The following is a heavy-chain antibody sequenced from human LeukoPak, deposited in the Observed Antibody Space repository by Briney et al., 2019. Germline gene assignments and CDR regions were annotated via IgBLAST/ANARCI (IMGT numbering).Heavy chain of an antibody. Sequence: PSETLSLTCAVYGGSFSGYYWSWIRQPPGKGLEWIGEINHSGSTNYNPSLKSRVTISVDTSKNQFSLKLSSVTAADTAVYYCARGRQRLLWFGESPPYYFDYWGQGTLVTVSS. V-gene: IGHV4-34*01. CDR2: INHSGST. J-gene: IGHJ4*02. D-gene: IGHD3-10*01. CDR1: GGSFSGYY. CDR3: ARGRQRLLWFGESPPYYFDY.